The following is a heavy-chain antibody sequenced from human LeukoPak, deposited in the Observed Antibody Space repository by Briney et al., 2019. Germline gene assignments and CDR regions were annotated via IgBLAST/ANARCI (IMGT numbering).Heavy chain of an antibody. D-gene: IGHD3-22*01. Sequence: ASVKVSCKASGYTFTSYGISWVRQAPGQGLEWMGWISAYNGNTNYAQKLQGRVTMTTDTSTSTAYMELSSLRSEDTAVYYCAASQGDYYDSSGFDYWGQGTLVTVSS. J-gene: IGHJ4*02. CDR1: GYTFTSYG. V-gene: IGHV1-18*01. CDR2: ISAYNGNT. CDR3: AASQGDYYDSSGFDY.